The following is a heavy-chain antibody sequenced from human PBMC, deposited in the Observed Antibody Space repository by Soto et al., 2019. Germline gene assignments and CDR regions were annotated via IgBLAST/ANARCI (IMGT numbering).Heavy chain of an antibody. J-gene: IGHJ4*02. CDR2: IVVGSGNT. D-gene: IGHD3-10*01. Sequence: GASVKVSCKASGFTFTSSAVQWVRQARGQRLEWIGWIVVGSGNTNYAQKFKERVTITRDMSTSTAYMELSSLRSDDTAVYYCARLWFGESSDYWGQGTLVTVSS. CDR1: GFTFTSSA. CDR3: ARLWFGESSDY. V-gene: IGHV1-58*01.